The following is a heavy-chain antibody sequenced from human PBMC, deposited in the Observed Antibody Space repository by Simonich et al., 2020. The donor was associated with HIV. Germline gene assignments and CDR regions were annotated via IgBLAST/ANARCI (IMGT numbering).Heavy chain of an antibody. J-gene: IGHJ4*02. D-gene: IGHD6-6*01. CDR2: NSWNSGSI. V-gene: IGHV3-9*03. CDR3: AKDRYSSSSGSFDY. CDR1: GFTFDDYA. Sequence: EVQLVESGVGLVQPGRSLRLSCAASGFTFDDYAMHWVRQAPGKGLGGVSGNSWNSGSIGYADSVKGRFTISRDNAKNSLYLQMNSLRAEDMALYYCAKDRYSSSSGSFDYWGQGTLVTVSS.